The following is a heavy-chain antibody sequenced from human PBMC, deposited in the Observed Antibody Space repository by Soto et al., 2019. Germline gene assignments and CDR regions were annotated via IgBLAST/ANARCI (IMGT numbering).Heavy chain of an antibody. Sequence: PGESLKISCAASGFTFSSYSMNWVRQAPGKGLEWVSYISSSSTIYYADSVKGRFTISRDNAKNSLYLQMNSLRDEDTAVYYCARDVYGGAHFDYWGQGTLVTVSS. D-gene: IGHD2-21*01. J-gene: IGHJ4*02. CDR1: GFTFSSYS. V-gene: IGHV3-48*02. CDR3: ARDVYGGAHFDY. CDR2: ISSSSTI.